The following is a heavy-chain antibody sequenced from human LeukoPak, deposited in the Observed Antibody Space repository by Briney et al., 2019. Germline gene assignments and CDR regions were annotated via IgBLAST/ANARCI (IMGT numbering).Heavy chain of an antibody. D-gene: IGHD3-22*01. V-gene: IGHV3-30-3*01. J-gene: IGHJ6*02. CDR2: ISYDGSNK. CDR3: AREFLYYYDSSATPGRWGMDV. Sequence: GGSLRLSCAASGFTFSSYAMHWVRQAPGKGLEWVAVISYDGSNKYYADSVKGRFTISRDNSKNTLYLQMNSLRAEDTAVYYCAREFLYYYDSSATPGRWGMDVWGQGTTVTVSS. CDR1: GFTFSSYA.